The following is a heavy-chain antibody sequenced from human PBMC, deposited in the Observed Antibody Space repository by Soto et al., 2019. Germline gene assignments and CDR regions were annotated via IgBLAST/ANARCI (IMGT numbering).Heavy chain of an antibody. CDR2: IYYSGST. Sequence: SETLSLTCTVSGGSISSYYWSWIRQPPGKGLEWIGYIYYSGSTNYNPSLKSRVTISVDTSKNQFSLKLSSVTAADTAVYYCARNRENSWFNPWGQGTLVTVS. CDR3: ARNRENSWFNP. CDR1: GGSISSYY. V-gene: IGHV4-59*01. J-gene: IGHJ5*02. D-gene: IGHD1-26*01.